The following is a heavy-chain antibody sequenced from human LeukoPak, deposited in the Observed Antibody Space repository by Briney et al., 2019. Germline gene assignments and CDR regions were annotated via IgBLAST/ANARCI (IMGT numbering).Heavy chain of an antibody. V-gene: IGHV3-53*01. CDR3: ARAPGMYYDYVWGSYRSRGNFVY. CDR2: IYSGGST. D-gene: IGHD3-16*02. CDR1: GFTVSSNY. Sequence: GGSLRLSCAASGFTVSSNYMSWVRQAPGKGLEWVSVIYSGGSTYYADSVKGRFTISRDNSKNTLYLQMNSLRAEDTAVYYCARAPGMYYDYVWGSYRSRGNFVYWGQGTLVTVSS. J-gene: IGHJ4*02.